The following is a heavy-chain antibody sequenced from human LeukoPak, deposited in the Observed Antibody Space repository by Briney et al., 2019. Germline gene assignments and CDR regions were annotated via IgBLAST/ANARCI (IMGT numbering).Heavy chain of an antibody. D-gene: IGHD3-10*01. Sequence: SQTLSLTCAVSGGSISSGGYSWSWIRQPPGKGLEWIGYIYHSGSTYYNPSLKSRVTISVDRSKNQFSLRLSSVTAADTAVYYCARDPYYGSGSYDDYWGQGTLVTVSS. CDR2: IYHSGST. CDR1: GGSISSGGYS. V-gene: IGHV4-30-2*01. J-gene: IGHJ4*02. CDR3: ARDPYYGSGSYDDY.